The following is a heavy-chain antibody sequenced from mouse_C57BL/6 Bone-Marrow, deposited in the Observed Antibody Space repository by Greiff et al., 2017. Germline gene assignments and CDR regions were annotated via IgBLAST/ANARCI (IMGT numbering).Heavy chain of an antibody. V-gene: IGHV1-53*01. Sequence: QVQLQQPGTELVKPGASVKMSCKASGYTFTSYWMHWVTQRHGQGLEWIGNINPSNGGTNYNEKFKSKATLTVDKSSSTAYMQLSSLTSEDSAVYYCAREAGSSFLNYWGQGTTLTVSS. CDR2: INPSNGGT. D-gene: IGHD1-1*01. CDR3: AREAGSSFLNY. CDR1: GYTFTSYW. J-gene: IGHJ2*01.